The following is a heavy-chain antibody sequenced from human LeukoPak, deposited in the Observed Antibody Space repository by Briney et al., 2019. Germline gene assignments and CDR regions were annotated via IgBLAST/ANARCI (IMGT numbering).Heavy chain of an antibody. Sequence: GGSLRLSCAASGFTFSSYAMSWVRQTPGKGLEWVSVISARGGSTYYADSGKGRFTIFRDNSKHTLYLQMNSLRAEDSAVYYCARPYDSSGYYSSLDAFDIWGQGTMVTVSS. V-gene: IGHV3-23*01. CDR3: ARPYDSSGYYSSLDAFDI. D-gene: IGHD3-22*01. CDR1: GFTFSSYA. CDR2: ISARGGST. J-gene: IGHJ3*02.